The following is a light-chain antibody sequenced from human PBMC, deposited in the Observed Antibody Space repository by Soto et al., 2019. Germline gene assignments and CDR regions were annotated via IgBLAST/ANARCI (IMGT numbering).Light chain of an antibody. CDR1: QSVSSN. CDR2: GAS. Sequence: EIVRTQSPATLSVSPGESATLSCRASQSVSSNLAWYQQKPGQAPRLLIYGASTRATGIPARFSGSGSGTEFTLTISILQSEDFAVYYCQQNNNWPRTFGQGTKVDIK. V-gene: IGKV3-15*01. CDR3: QQNNNWPRT. J-gene: IGKJ1*01.